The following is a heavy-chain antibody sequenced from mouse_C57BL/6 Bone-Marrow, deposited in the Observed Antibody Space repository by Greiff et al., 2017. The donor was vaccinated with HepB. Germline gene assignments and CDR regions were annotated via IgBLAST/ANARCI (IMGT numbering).Heavy chain of an antibody. CDR2: IRSKSNNYAT. CDR3: VRQGPPTWFAY. J-gene: IGHJ3*01. V-gene: IGHV10-1*01. CDR1: GFSFNTYA. D-gene: IGHD3-3*01. Sequence: GGGLVQPKGSLKLSCAASGFSFNTYAMNWVRQAPGKGLEWVARIRSKSNNYATYYADSVKDRFTISRDDSESMLYLQMNNLKTEDTAMYYCVRQGPPTWFAYWGQGTLVTVSA.